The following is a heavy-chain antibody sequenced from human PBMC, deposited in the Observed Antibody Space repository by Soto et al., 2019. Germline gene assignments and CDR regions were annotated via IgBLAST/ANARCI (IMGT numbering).Heavy chain of an antibody. V-gene: IGHV3-53*01. CDR1: GFTVSSNY. CDR3: ARDQGGYDFWSGYYSLNGMDV. CDR2: IYSGGST. J-gene: IGHJ6*02. Sequence: EVQLVESGGGLIQPGGSLRLSCAASGFTVSSNYMSWVRQAPGKGLEWVSVIYSGGSTYYADSVKGRFTISRDNSKNTLYLQMNSLRAEVTAVYYCARDQGGYDFWSGYYSLNGMDVWGQGTTVTVSS. D-gene: IGHD3-3*01.